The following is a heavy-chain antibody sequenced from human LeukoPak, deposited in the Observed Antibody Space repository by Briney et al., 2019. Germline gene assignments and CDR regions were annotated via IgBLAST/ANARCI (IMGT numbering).Heavy chain of an antibody. V-gene: IGHV3-7*01. D-gene: IGHD3-10*01. Sequence: YWMSWVRQAPGKGLEWVAHIKEDGSEKYYVDSVKGRLTISRDNARKSLYMQMNRLRAEDTGVYYCARGRGWDYYGSGSYYNTKPYYMDVWGKGTTVTVSS. J-gene: IGHJ6*03. CDR3: ARGRGWDYYGSGSYYNTKPYYMDV. CDR2: IKEDGSEK. CDR1: YW.